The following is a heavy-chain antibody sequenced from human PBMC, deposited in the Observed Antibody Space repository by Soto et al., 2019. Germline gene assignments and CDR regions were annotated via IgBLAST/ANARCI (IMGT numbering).Heavy chain of an antibody. D-gene: IGHD2-2*01. CDR3: ARERSVGYCITTTCPKPFYYSAMDV. CDR2: IIPVFVTP. CDR1: GGTFTNYA. J-gene: IGHJ6*02. Sequence: QVQLVQSGAEVKKPGSSLKVSCKASGGTFTNYAFSWVRQAPGQGLEWMGGIIPVFVTPDYAQKFQGRVTITADESTRTASMELSSLRSDDTAVYYCARERSVGYCITTTCPKPFYYSAMDVWGQGTTVTVSS. V-gene: IGHV1-69*12.